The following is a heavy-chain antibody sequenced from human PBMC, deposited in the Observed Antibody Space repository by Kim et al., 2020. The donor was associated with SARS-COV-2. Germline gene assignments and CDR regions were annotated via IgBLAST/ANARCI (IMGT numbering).Heavy chain of an antibody. CDR3: ARGAGAVDY. J-gene: IGHJ4*02. V-gene: IGHV3-7*01. Sequence: SRTSYVDSVKGRFTFSRDNSQNSLYLHMGGLRVEDTAVYYCARGAGAVDYWGQGTLVTVSS. D-gene: IGHD6-13*01. CDR2: SRT.